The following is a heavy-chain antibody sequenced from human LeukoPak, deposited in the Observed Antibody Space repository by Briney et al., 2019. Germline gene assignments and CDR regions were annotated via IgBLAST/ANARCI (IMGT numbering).Heavy chain of an antibody. CDR1: GFTFSSYG. Sequence: GGPLRLSCAASGFTFSSYGMHWVRQAPAKGLEWVAVIGYDGSNKYYADSVKGRFTISRDNSKNTLYLQMNSLRAEDTAVYYCARDQSPYYDYVWGSSGGDYWGQGTLVTVSS. CDR3: ARDQSPYYDYVWGSSGGDY. V-gene: IGHV3-33*01. CDR2: IGYDGSNK. D-gene: IGHD3-16*01. J-gene: IGHJ4*02.